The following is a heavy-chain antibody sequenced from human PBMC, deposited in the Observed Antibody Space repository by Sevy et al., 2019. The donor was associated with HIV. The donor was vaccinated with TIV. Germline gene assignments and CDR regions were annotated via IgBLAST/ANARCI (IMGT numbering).Heavy chain of an antibody. J-gene: IGHJ6*02. D-gene: IGHD3-3*01. CDR3: ARETDDCWSGPPDMDV. Sequence: GGSLRLSCAASGFTFSSYAMHWVRQAPGKGLEWVAVISYEGSNKYYADSVKGRFTISRDNSKNTLYLQMNSLRAEDTAVYYCARETDDCWSGPPDMDVWGQGTTVTVSS. CDR2: ISYEGSNK. CDR1: GFTFSSYA. V-gene: IGHV3-30*04.